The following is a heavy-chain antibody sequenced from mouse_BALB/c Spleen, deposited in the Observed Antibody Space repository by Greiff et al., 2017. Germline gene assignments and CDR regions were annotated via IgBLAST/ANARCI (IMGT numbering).Heavy chain of an antibody. CDR3: ARSTTAYYFDY. CDR1: GYAFTNYL. CDR2: INPGSGGT. V-gene: IGHV1-54*03. Sequence: VKVVESGAELVRPGTSVKVSCKASGYAFTNYLIEWVKQRPGQGLEWIGVINPGSGGTNYNEKFKGKATLTADKSSSTAYMQLSSLTSDDSAVYFCARSTTAYYFDYWGQGTTLTVSS. J-gene: IGHJ2*01. D-gene: IGHD1-2*01.